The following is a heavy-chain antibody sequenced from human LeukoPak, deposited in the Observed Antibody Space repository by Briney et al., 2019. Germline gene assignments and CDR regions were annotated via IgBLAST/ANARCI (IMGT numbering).Heavy chain of an antibody. CDR3: ARLFGGNRGGVDY. J-gene: IGHJ4*02. Sequence: PSETLSLTCAVYGGSFSGYYWSWIRQPPGKGLEWIGRIYPSGSTNYDPSLKSRVTISLDMSKNQFSLKLSSVTAADTAVYYCARLFGGNRGGVDYWGQGTLVTVSS. CDR2: IYPSGST. CDR1: GGSFSGYY. D-gene: IGHD3-3*01. V-gene: IGHV4-34*01.